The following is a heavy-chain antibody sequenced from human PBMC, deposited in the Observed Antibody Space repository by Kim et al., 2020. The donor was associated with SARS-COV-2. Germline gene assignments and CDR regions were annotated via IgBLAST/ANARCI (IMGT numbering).Heavy chain of an antibody. J-gene: IGHJ6*02. D-gene: IGHD3-10*01. CDR3: ARDTPGASYYYYGMDV. CDR1: GFTFSSYA. Sequence: GGSLRLSCAASGFTFSSYAMHWVRQAPGKGLEWVAVISYDGSNKYYADSVKGRFTISRDNSKNTLYLQMNSLRAEDTAVYYCARDTPGASYYYYGMDVWGQGTTVTVSS. CDR2: ISYDGSNK. V-gene: IGHV3-30-3*01.